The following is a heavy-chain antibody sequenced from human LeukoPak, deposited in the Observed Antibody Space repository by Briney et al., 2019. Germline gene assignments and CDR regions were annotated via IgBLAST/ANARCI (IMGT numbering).Heavy chain of an antibody. V-gene: IGHV3-30-3*01. Sequence: GRSLRLSCAASGFTFSSYAMHWVRQAPGKGLEWVAVISYDGSNKYYADSVKGRFTISRDNSKNTLYLQMNSLRAEDTAVYYCARVPSHDSGGYHCDYWGQGTLVTVSS. CDR3: ARVPSHDSGGYHCDY. CDR1: GFTFSSYA. J-gene: IGHJ4*02. D-gene: IGHD3-22*01. CDR2: ISYDGSNK.